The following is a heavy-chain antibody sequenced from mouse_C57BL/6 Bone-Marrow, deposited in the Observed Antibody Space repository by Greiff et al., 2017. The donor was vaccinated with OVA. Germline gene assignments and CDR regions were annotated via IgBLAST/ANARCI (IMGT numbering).Heavy chain of an antibody. CDR1: GFTFSSYA. D-gene: IGHD2-1*01. CDR2: ISSGGDSI. Sequence: EVQGVESGEGLVKPGGSLKLSCAASGFTFSSYAMSWVRQTPEKRLEWVASISSGGDSIYYEDTVKGRFTISRDNARNTLYLQMSSLKSEDTAMYYCTRLLDAMDYWGQGTSVTVSS. J-gene: IGHJ4*01. CDR3: TRLLDAMDY. V-gene: IGHV5-9-1*02.